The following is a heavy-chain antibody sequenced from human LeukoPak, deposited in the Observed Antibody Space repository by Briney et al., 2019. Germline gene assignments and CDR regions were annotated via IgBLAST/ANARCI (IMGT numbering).Heavy chain of an antibody. CDR1: GGSISSYY. J-gene: IGHJ3*02. V-gene: IGHV4-59*01. Sequence: SETLSLTCTVSGGSISSYYWSWIRQPPGKGLEWIGYIYDSGSTNYNPSLKSRVTISVDTSKNQFSLKLSSVTAADTALYYCARVMGDYYDSSGYHRRSDVFDIWGQGTMLTVSS. CDR2: IYDSGST. D-gene: IGHD3-22*01. CDR3: ARVMGDYYDSSGYHRRSDVFDI.